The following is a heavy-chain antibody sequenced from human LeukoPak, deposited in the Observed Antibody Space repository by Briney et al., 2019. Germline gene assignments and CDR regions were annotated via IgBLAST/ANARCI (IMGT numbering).Heavy chain of an antibody. V-gene: IGHV4-34*01. Sequence: PSETLSLTCADYGGSFSGYYWSWIRQPPGKGMEWIGEINHSGSTNCNPSLKSRVTISVDTSKNQFSLKLSSVTAADTAVYYCARGRSGYYGSGSQIDYWGQGTLVTVSS. J-gene: IGHJ4*02. CDR2: INHSGST. CDR3: ARGRSGYYGSGSQIDY. D-gene: IGHD3-10*01. CDR1: GGSFSGYY.